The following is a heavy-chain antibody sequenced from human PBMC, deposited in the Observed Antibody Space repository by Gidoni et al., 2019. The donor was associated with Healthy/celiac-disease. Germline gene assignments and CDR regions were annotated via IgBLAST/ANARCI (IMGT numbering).Heavy chain of an antibody. Sequence: QVQLVESGGGVVQPGRSLRLSCAASGFTFSSSAMHWVRQAPGKGLEWVAVISYDGSNKYYADSVKGRFTISRDNSKNTLYLQMNSLRAEDTAVYYCARPELDTIFGVVITAGMDVWGQGTTVTVSS. J-gene: IGHJ6*02. CDR3: ARPELDTIFGVVITAGMDV. CDR2: ISYDGSNK. D-gene: IGHD3-3*01. V-gene: IGHV3-30-3*01. CDR1: GFTFSSSA.